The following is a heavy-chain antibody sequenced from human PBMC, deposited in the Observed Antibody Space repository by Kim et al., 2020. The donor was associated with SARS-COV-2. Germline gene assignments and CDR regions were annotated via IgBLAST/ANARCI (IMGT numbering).Heavy chain of an antibody. CDR1: GGSISSSSYY. J-gene: IGHJ6*02. CDR2: IYYSGST. D-gene: IGHD3-10*01. Sequence: SETLSLTCTVSGGSISSSSYYWGWIRQPPGKGLEWIGIIYYSGSTYYNPSLKSRVTISVDTSKNQFSLKLSSVTAADTAVYYCARHGAYYGSGSYIYYGMDVWGQGTTVTVSS. CDR3: ARHGAYYGSGSYIYYGMDV. V-gene: IGHV4-39*01.